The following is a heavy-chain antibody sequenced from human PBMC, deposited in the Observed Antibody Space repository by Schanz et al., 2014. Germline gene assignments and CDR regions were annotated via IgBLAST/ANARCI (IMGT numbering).Heavy chain of an antibody. Sequence: EVQLVESGGGLVQPGGSLRLSCTASGFTFSSYSMNWVRQAPGKGLEWVSSISYGTSYIYYAESVKGRFTISRDNAKNSLYLQMNSLRAEDTAVYYCAKDRSWDYDSSGYFDYWGQGTLVTVSS. CDR1: GFTFSSYS. CDR2: ISYGTSYI. CDR3: AKDRSWDYDSSGYFDY. D-gene: IGHD3-22*01. J-gene: IGHJ4*02. V-gene: IGHV3-21*04.